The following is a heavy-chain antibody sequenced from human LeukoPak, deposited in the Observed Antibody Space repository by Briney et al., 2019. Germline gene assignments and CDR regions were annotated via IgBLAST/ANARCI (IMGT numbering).Heavy chain of an antibody. CDR2: ISWNSGSI. Sequence: GGSLRLSCAASGFTFDDYAMHWVRQAPGKGLEWVSGISWNSGSIGYADSVKGRFTISRDNAKNSLYLQMNSLRAEDTAVYYCARDGYDILTGYQNYYYYMDVWGKGTTVTISS. CDR3: ARDGYDILTGYQNYYYYMDV. V-gene: IGHV3-9*01. CDR1: GFTFDDYA. J-gene: IGHJ6*03. D-gene: IGHD3-9*01.